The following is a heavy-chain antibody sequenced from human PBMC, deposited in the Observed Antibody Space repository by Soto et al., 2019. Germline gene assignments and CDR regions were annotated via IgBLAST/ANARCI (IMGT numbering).Heavy chain of an antibody. J-gene: IGHJ6*03. CDR1: GFTFSSYG. V-gene: IGHV3-33*01. CDR2: IWYDGSNK. CDR3: ARDLAGTTYYYYMDV. D-gene: IGHD1-7*01. Sequence: GGSLRLSCAASGFTFSSYGMHWVRQAPGKGLEWVAVIWYDGSNKYYADSVKGRFTISRDNSKNTLYLQMNSLRAEDTAVYYCARDLAGTTYYYYMDVWGKGTTVTVSS.